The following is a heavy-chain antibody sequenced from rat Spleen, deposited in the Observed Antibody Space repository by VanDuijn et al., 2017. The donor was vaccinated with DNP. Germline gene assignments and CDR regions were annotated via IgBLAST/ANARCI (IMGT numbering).Heavy chain of an antibody. CDR2: VTNSGGST. Sequence: EVQVVESGGGLVQTGRSLTLSCATSGFTFSNFGMAWVRQAPTKGLEWVASVTNSGGSTYYRDSVKGRFTISRDNAKSTLYLQMDSLRSEDTATYYCTTRFAYWGPGTLVTVSS. J-gene: IGHJ3*01. V-gene: IGHV5-27*01. CDR1: GFTFSNFG. CDR3: TTRFAY.